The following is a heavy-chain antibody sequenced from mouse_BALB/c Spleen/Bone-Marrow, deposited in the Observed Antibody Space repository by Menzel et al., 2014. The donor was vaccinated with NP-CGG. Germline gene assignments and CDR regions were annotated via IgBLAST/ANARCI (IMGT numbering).Heavy chain of an antibody. D-gene: IGHD2-3*01. V-gene: IGHV2-9*02. CDR3: ATDGYYVVMDY. J-gene: IGHJ4*01. CDR1: GFSLTNYG. Sequence: VQLQESGPGLVAPSQSLSITCTVSGFSLTNYGVHWVRQPPGKGLEWLGVIWAGGSTNYNSALMSRLSITKDNSKNQVFLKMNSLQTADTAMYYCATDGYYVVMDYWGQGTSVTVAS. CDR2: IWAGGST.